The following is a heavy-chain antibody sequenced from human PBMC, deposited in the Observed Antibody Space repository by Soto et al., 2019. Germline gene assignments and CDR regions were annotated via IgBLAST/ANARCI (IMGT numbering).Heavy chain of an antibody. V-gene: IGHV3-30-3*01. D-gene: IGHD6-19*01. Sequence: GGSLRLSCAASGFTFSSYAMHWVRQAPGKGLEWVAVISYDGSNKYYADSVKGRFTISRDNSKNSLYLQMNSLRAEDTAVYYCARDPPRTSSGWYVVLAYWGQGTLVTVSS. CDR1: GFTFSSYA. CDR3: ARDPPRTSSGWYVVLAY. J-gene: IGHJ4*02. CDR2: ISYDGSNK.